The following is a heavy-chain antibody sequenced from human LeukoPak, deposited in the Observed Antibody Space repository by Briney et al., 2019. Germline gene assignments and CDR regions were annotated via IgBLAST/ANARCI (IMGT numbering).Heavy chain of an antibody. CDR3: ARLGDPYYYDSSGYYWFDP. CDR2: IYPGDSDT. Sequence: GESLKISCKGSGYSFTSYWIGWVRQMPGKGLEWMGIIYPGDSDTSYSPSLQGEVTIPTDKSISTAYLQWSSLKASDTAMYYCARLGDPYYYDSSGYYWFDPWGQGTLVTVSS. CDR1: GYSFTSYW. V-gene: IGHV5-51*01. D-gene: IGHD3-22*01. J-gene: IGHJ5*02.